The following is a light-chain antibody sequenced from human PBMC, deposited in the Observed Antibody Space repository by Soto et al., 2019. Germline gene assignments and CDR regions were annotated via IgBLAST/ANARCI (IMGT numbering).Light chain of an antibody. CDR2: DAS. CDR3: QQYNSYL. J-gene: IGKJ1*01. Sequence: DIPMTQSPSTLSASVGDRVTITCRASQSISSWLAWYQQKPGKAPNLLIFDASSLESGVPSRFSGSGSGTEFTLTISSLQPDDFATYYCQQYNSYLFGQGTKVEIK. V-gene: IGKV1-5*01. CDR1: QSISSW.